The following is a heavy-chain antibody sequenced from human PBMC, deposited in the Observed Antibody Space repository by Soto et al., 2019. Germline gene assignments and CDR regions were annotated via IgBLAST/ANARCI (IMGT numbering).Heavy chain of an antibody. Sequence: SVKVSCKASGGTFSSYAISWVRQAPGQGLEWMGGIIPIFGTANYAQKFQGRVTITADESTSTAYMELSSLRSEDTAVYYCARDPGGYSRNYYYGMDVWGQGTTVTVSS. CDR1: GGTFSSYA. J-gene: IGHJ6*02. D-gene: IGHD5-18*01. CDR3: ARDPGGYSRNYYYGMDV. CDR2: IIPIFGTA. V-gene: IGHV1-69*13.